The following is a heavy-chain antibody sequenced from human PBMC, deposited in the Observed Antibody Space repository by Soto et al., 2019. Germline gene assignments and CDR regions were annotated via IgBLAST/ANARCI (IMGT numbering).Heavy chain of an antibody. D-gene: IGHD3-22*01. V-gene: IGHV4-34*01. CDR1: GGSFSDHY. J-gene: IGHJ3*02. Sequence: QVQLQQWGAGLLKPSETLSLTCAVHGGSFSDHYWSWIRQSPGKGLEWIGEINHSGSTNYSPSLKSXXTMSVDTSKNQFSLKLTSVTAADTAVYYCARVHSGSDAFDIWGQGTMVTVSS. CDR2: INHSGST. CDR3: ARVHSGSDAFDI.